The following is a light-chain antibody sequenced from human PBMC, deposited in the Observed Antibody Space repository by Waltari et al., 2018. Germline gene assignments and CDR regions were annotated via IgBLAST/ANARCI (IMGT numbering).Light chain of an antibody. Sequence: EIVLTQSPATLPLSPGDTATLSCRASQSVGNYLAWYQQKPGQAPRLLIYDASNRATGIPARFRGSGSGTDFTLTISSLEAEDFAVYYCQQRSNWTPHTFGQGARLEIK. J-gene: IGKJ2*01. V-gene: IGKV3-11*01. CDR1: QSVGNY. CDR3: QQRSNWTPHT. CDR2: DAS.